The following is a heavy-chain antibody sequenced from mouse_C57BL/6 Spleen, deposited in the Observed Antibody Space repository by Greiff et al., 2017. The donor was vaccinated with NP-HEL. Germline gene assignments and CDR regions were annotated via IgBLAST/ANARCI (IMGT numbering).Heavy chain of an antibody. V-gene: IGHV3-6*01. CDR3: ARGSSPGGYFDV. Sequence: EVKLMESGPGLVKPSQSLSLTCSVTGYSITSGYYWNWIRQFPGNKLEWMGYISYDGSNNYNPSLKNRISITRDTSKNQFFLKLNSVTTEDTATYYCARGSSPGGYFDVWGTGTTVTVSS. J-gene: IGHJ1*03. CDR1: GYSITSGYY. CDR2: ISYDGSN.